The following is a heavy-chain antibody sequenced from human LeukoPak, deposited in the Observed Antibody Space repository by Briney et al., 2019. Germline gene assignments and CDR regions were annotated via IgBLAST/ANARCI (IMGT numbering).Heavy chain of an antibody. Sequence: GSLRLSCAASGFTFSNAWMSWIRQPPGKGLEWIGEINHSGSTNYNPSLKSRVTISVDTSKNQFSLKLSSVTAADTAVYYCARRRVVPAYFDYWGQGTLVTVSS. D-gene: IGHD2-2*01. J-gene: IGHJ4*02. CDR2: INHSGST. CDR3: ARRRVVPAYFDY. V-gene: IGHV4-34*01. CDR1: GFTFSNAW.